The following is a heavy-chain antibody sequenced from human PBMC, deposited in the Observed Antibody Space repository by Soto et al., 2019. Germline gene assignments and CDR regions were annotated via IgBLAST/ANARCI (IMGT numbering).Heavy chain of an antibody. CDR2: TYYRSKWYN. CDR3: AGMQDGALAY. J-gene: IGHJ4*02. CDR1: GDSVSSNSAA. Sequence: PSQTLSLTCAISGDSVSSNSAAWNWIRQSPSRGLEWLGGTYYRSKWYNEYAVSVKSRITIKPDTSKNQFSLQLNSVIPEDTAVYYCAGMQDGALAYWGQGSLVTVSS. D-gene: IGHD1-26*01. V-gene: IGHV6-1*01.